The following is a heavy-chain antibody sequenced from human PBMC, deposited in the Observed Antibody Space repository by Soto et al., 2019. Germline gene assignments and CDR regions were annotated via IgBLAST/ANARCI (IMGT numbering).Heavy chain of an antibody. D-gene: IGHD5-18*01. J-gene: IGHJ4*02. Sequence: PGGSLRLSCAASGFTFSSYAMHWVRQAPGKGLEWVADISYDGSNKYYADSVKGRFTISRDNSKNTLYLQMNSLRAEDTAVYYCARDPFIRPRLRIPRLWGQGTLVTVSS. CDR2: ISYDGSNK. V-gene: IGHV3-30-3*01. CDR3: ARDPFIRPRLRIPRL. CDR1: GFTFSSYA.